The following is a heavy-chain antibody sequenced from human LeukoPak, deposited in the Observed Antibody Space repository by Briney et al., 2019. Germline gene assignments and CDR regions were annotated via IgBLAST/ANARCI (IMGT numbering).Heavy chain of an antibody. CDR1: GFTFSSYA. CDR3: AKSDGSGSYYTTAIYYYYHGMDV. V-gene: IGHV3-23*01. D-gene: IGHD3-10*01. J-gene: IGHJ6*02. CDR2: ISGSGGST. Sequence: PGGSLRLSCAASGFTFSSYAMSWVRQAPGKGLEWVSAISGSGGSTYYADSVKGRFTISRDNSKNTLYLQMNSLRAEDTAVYYCAKSDGSGSYYTTAIYYYYHGMDVWGQGTTVTVSS.